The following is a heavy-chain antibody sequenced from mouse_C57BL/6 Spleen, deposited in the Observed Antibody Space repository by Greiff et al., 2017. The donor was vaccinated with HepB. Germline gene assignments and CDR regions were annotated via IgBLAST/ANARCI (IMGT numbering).Heavy chain of an antibody. CDR2: INYDGSST. J-gene: IGHJ2*01. Sequence: EVKLVESEGGLVQPGSSMKLSCTASGFTFSDYYMAWVRQVPEKGLEWVANINYDGSSTYYLDSLKSRFIISRDNAKNILYLQMSSLKSEDTATYYCARGAYYYGSSLDYWGQGTTLTVSS. D-gene: IGHD1-1*01. CDR1: GFTFSDYY. CDR3: ARGAYYYGSSLDY. V-gene: IGHV5-16*01.